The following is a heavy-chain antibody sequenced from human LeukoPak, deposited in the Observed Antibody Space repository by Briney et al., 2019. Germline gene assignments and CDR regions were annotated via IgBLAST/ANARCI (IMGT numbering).Heavy chain of an antibody. CDR2: IYYSGST. V-gene: IGHV4-59*01. Sequence: SETLSLTCTVSGGSIRSYYWSWIRQPPGKGLEWIGYIYYSGSTNYNPSLKSRVTISVDTSKNQFSLKLSSVTAADTAVYYCARDQQLEGFFDYWGQGTLVTVSS. D-gene: IGHD6-13*01. CDR1: GGSIRSYY. J-gene: IGHJ4*02. CDR3: ARDQQLEGFFDY.